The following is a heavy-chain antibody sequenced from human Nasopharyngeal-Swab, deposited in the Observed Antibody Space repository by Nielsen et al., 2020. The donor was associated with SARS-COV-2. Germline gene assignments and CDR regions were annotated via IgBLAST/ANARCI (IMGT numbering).Heavy chain of an antibody. V-gene: IGHV4-39*01. D-gene: IGHD3-16*01. J-gene: IGHJ6*02. CDR3: ARRVARAPRHEGDYYYGMDA. CDR2: ICYSGST. Sequence: PGKGLEWIGSICYSGSTYYNPSLKSRVTISVDTSKNQFSLKLSSVTAADTAVYYYARRVARAPRHEGDYYYGMDAWGQGTTVTVSS.